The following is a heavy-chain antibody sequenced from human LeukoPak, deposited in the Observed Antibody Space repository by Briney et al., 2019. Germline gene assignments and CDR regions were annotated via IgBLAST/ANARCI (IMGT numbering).Heavy chain of an antibody. J-gene: IGHJ6*02. CDR1: GVSISSISSNNYH. CDR3: AREMGVVTAHGIDV. D-gene: IGHD4-23*01. V-gene: IGHV4-39*02. CDR2: IYYSGST. Sequence: SETLSLTCIVSGVSISSISSNNYHWGWIRQPPGKGLEWIGSIYYSGSTYYNPSLKSRVTISVDTSKNQFSLKLSSVTAADTALYYCAREMGVVTAHGIDVWGQGTTVTVSS.